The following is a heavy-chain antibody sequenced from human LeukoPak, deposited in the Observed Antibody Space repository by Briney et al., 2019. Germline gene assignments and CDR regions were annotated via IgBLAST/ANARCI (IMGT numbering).Heavy chain of an antibody. J-gene: IGHJ4*02. V-gene: IGHV4-34*01. CDR1: GGSFSGYY. CDR2: INHSGST. D-gene: IGHD1-7*01. Sequence: SETLSLTCAVYGGSFSGYYWSWIRQPPGKGLEWIGEINHSGSTNYNPSLKSRVTISVDTSKNQFSLKLSSVTAADTAVYYCARRHASIRTFDYWGQGTLVTVSS. CDR3: ARRHASIRTFDY.